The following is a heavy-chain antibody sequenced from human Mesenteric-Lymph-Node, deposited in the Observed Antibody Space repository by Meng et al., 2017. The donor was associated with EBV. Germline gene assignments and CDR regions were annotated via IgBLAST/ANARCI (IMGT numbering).Heavy chain of an antibody. CDR3: VRPGNGNPFDY. J-gene: IGHJ4*02. Sequence: QGPLVEAGGGVVQPGRSLRLSCAVSGIALSSFAMHWVRQAPGKGLEWVAVSSFDGINHYRDSVKGRFTISRDNSKNTLFLQMNSLRPDDTGIYYCVRPGNGNPFDYWGQGTLVTVSS. V-gene: IGHV3-30-3*01. D-gene: IGHD4-23*01. CDR2: SSFDGIN. CDR1: GIALSSFA.